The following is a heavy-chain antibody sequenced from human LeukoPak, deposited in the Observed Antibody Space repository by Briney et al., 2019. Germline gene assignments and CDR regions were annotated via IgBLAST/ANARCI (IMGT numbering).Heavy chain of an antibody. V-gene: IGHV3-23*01. D-gene: IGHD2/OR15-2a*01. CDR1: GFTFSNYA. Sequence: PGGSLRLSCAASGFTFSNYAMNWARQAPGKGLEWVSAISGSGGDTYYADSVKGRFTISRDNSKNTLYLQMNSLRAEDTAVYYCRYFLPHFDYWGQGTLVTVSS. CDR2: ISGSGGDT. J-gene: IGHJ4*02. CDR3: RYFLPHFDY.